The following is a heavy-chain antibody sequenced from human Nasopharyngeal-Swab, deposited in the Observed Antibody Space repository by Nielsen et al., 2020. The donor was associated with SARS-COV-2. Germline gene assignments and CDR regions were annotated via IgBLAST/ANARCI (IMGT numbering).Heavy chain of an antibody. D-gene: IGHD6-19*01. V-gene: IGHV3-48*02. CDR3: ASSTIGVAGRGTLGASFDY. J-gene: IGHJ4*02. CDR1: GFTFSSNS. Sequence: GGSLRLSCAASGFTFSSNSMNWVRQAPGKGLEWVSYISSSSSTRYNADSVKGRFTISRDNAKNSLYLQMNSLRDEDTAVYYCASSTIGVAGRGTLGASFDYWGQGSLDIVSS. CDR2: ISSSSSTR.